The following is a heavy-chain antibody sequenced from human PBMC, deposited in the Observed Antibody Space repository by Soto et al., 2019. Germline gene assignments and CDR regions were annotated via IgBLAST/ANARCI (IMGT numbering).Heavy chain of an antibody. J-gene: IGHJ6*02. CDR3: ARDQGYEDAYHVYGRGTYYYYGMDV. V-gene: IGHV3-48*03. D-gene: IGHD3-16*01. CDR2: ISSSGRTI. CDR1: GFTFSSYE. Sequence: GGSLRLSCAASGFTFSSYEMNWVLQAPGKVQDWVSYISSSGRTIYYADSVKGRFTISRDNAKNSLDLQMNSLIAEDLAVYYFARDQGYEDAYHVYGRGTYYYYGMDVWGQGTTVTV.